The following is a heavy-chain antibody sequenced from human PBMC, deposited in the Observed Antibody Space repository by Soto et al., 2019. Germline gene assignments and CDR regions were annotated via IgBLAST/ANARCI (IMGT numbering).Heavy chain of an antibody. Sequence: QVHLVESGGGMVQPGTSLRLSCTASGFTFNSLSLHWVRQRPDKGLEWVAVISFDGRVTYYADFVKGRFTVSRDNSKNTIYLQLNSLRAEDTAVYYCAREPYGDSQYFDYWGQGTLVTVSS. D-gene: IGHD2-21*02. CDR3: AREPYGDSQYFDY. CDR2: ISFDGRVT. V-gene: IGHV3-30*04. CDR1: GFTFNSLS. J-gene: IGHJ4*02.